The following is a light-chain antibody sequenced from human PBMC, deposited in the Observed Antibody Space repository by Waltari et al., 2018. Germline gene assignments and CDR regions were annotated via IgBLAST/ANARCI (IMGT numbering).Light chain of an antibody. V-gene: IGKV1-39*01. CDR2: AAS. J-gene: IGKJ4*01. CDR3: QQSYSALT. CDR1: QSITIY. Sequence: DIQMTQSPSSLSASVGDRVTITCRASQSITIYLNWYQHKPGKAPKLLIYAASSLQGGVPTRFSGSGSGTDFNLTISTLQPEEFATYYCQQSYSALTFGGGTKVEIK.